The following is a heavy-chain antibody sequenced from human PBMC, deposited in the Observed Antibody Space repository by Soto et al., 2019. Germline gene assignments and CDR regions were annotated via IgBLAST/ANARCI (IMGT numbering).Heavy chain of an antibody. CDR3: AKDLGLGYCSGGSCYPTFYYGMDV. J-gene: IGHJ6*02. CDR1: GFTFSSYA. V-gene: IGHV3-23*01. D-gene: IGHD2-15*01. CDR2: ISGSGGST. Sequence: PGGSLRLSCAASGFTFSSYAMSWVRQAPGKGLEWVSAISGSGGSTYYADSVKGRFTISRDNSKNTLYLQMNSLRAEDTAVYYCAKDLGLGYCSGGSCYPTFYYGMDVWGQGTTVTVSS.